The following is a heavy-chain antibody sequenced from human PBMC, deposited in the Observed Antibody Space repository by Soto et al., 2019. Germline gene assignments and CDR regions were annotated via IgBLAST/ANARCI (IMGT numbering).Heavy chain of an antibody. CDR2: IYHSGST. D-gene: IGHD5-18*01. CDR3: ARGLPTLSSSKRALDX. CDR1: GGSISSINW. V-gene: IGHV4-4*02. J-gene: IGHJ3*01. Sequence: PSDTLSLTCAVSGGSISSINWWSWVRQPPGNGLEWVGQIYHSGSTNYNPSLKIRVTISVDKSKNQFSLKLSSVKAADKEVYYCARGLPTLSSSKRALDXWGQGTMVTV.